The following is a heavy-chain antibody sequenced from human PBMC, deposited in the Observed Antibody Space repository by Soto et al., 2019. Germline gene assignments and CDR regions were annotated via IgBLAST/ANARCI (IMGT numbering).Heavy chain of an antibody. CDR2: TYYRSKWYN. D-gene: IGHD6-19*01. CDR1: GDSVSSNSAA. Sequence: PSQTLSVTCAISGDSVSSNSAAWNWIRQSPSRGLEWLGRTYYRSKWYNDYAVSVKSRITINPDTSKNQFSLQLNSVTPEDTAVYYCARVPGIAVAGSRGAYFDYWGQGTLVTVSS. CDR3: ARVPGIAVAGSRGAYFDY. J-gene: IGHJ4*02. V-gene: IGHV6-1*01.